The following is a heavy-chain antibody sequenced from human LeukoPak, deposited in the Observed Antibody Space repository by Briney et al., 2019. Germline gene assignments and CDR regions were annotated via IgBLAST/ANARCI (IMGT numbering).Heavy chain of an antibody. CDR3: ARGLYYYDSSGYYGDTFDI. CDR2: IGATGDT. D-gene: IGHD3-22*01. V-gene: IGHV3-13*04. J-gene: IGHJ3*02. CDR1: GFTFSSYD. Sequence: GGSLRLSCAASGFTFSSYDMHWVRQPTGKGLEWVSGIGATGDTYYPGSVKGRFTISRENAKNALYLQMNSLRAGDTAVYYCARGLYYYDSSGYYGDTFDIWGQGTMVIVSS.